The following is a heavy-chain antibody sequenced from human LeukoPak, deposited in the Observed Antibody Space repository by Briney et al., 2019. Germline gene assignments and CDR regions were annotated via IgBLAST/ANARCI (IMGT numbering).Heavy chain of an antibody. CDR2: MNPNSGNT. D-gene: IGHD6-6*01. CDR3: ARLYSSSYYYYYYMDV. Sequence: ASVKVSCKASGYTFTSYGISWVRQATGQGLEWMGWMNPNSGNTGYAQKFQGRVTMTRNTSISTAYMELSSLRSEDTAVYYCARLYSSSYYYYYYMDVWGKGTTVTISS. V-gene: IGHV1-8*02. CDR1: GYTFTSYG. J-gene: IGHJ6*03.